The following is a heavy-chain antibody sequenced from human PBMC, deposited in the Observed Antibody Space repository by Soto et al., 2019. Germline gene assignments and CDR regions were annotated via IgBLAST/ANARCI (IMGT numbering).Heavy chain of an antibody. V-gene: IGHV4-30-2*01. J-gene: IGHJ4*02. D-gene: IGHD3-10*01. CDR2: IYHSGST. CDR1: GGSISSGGYS. Sequence: QLQLQASGSGLVKPSQTLSLTCAVSGGSISSGGYSWSWIRQPPGKGLECIGYIYHSGSTYYNPALKSRVTISVDRSKNQFSLNLSSVTAADTAVYYCARQGSYFAYWGQGTLVTVSS. CDR3: ARQGSYFAY.